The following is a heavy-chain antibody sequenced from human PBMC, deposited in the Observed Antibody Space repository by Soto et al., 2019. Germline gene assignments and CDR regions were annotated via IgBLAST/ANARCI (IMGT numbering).Heavy chain of an antibody. CDR1: GFSFRTYW. CDR3: ARSRRSLRFLEWGAAPYYYYGMDV. CDR2: INSAGNIT. D-gene: IGHD3-3*01. Sequence: SGGSLRLSCAASGFSFRTYWMHWVRQAPEKGLMLVSRINSAGNITTYADSVKGRFTISRDNAKNTLYLQMNSLRAEDTAVYYCARSRRSLRFLEWGAAPYYYYGMDVWGQGTTVTVSS. V-gene: IGHV3-74*01. J-gene: IGHJ6*02.